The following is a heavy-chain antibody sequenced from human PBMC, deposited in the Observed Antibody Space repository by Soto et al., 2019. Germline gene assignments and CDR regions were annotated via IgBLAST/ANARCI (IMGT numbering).Heavy chain of an antibody. Sequence: PGGPLRLSCSASGFTFSSYSMNWVRQAPGKGLEWVSSISSSSSYIYYADSVKGRFTISRDNAKNSLYLQMNSLRAEDTAVYYCAREKSVVATYYYYYGMDVWGQGTTVTVSS. CDR2: ISSSSSYI. CDR1: GFTFSSYS. V-gene: IGHV3-21*01. CDR3: AREKSVVATYYYYYGMDV. J-gene: IGHJ6*02. D-gene: IGHD2-15*01.